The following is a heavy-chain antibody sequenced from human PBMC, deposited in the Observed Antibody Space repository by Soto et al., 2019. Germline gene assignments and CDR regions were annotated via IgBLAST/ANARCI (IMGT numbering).Heavy chain of an antibody. CDR1: GGTFSSYT. D-gene: IGHD2-15*01. J-gene: IGHJ5*02. Sequence: QVQLVQSGAEVKKPGSSVKVSCKASGGTFSSYTISWVRQAPGQGLEWMGRIIPILGIANYAQKFQGRVTITADKSTSTAYRELSSLRSEDTAVYYCARAVVAASNNWFDPWGQGTLVTVSS. CDR2: IIPILGIA. CDR3: ARAVVAASNNWFDP. V-gene: IGHV1-69*02.